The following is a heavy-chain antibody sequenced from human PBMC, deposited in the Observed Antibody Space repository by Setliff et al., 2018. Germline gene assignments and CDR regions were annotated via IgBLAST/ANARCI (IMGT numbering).Heavy chain of an antibody. J-gene: IGHJ6*03. Sequence: ASVKVSCKASGYTFTAYYMHWVRQAPGQGLEWRGWIHPGSGATNLAQRFQGRVTMTRDTSISTAYMELSSLRSDDTAVYYCARGPPPPSVHYYMDAWGKGTTVTVSS. CDR3: ARGPPPPSVHYYMDA. V-gene: IGHV1-2*02. CDR2: IHPGSGAT. CDR1: GYTFTAYY. D-gene: IGHD1-26*01.